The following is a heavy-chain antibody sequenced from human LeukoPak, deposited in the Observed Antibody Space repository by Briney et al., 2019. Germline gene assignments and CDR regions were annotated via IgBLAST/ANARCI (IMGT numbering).Heavy chain of an antibody. CDR2: TNQDASQE. Sequence: PGGSLRLSCAASGFTFSSYWMSWVRQAPGKGPEWVAHTNQDASQEDQVDSVRGRFTFSRDNAKNSLYLQMNSLRAEDTAVYYCARGVVYPTWSGPHWSDYWGQGTLVTVSS. D-gene: IGHD3-3*01. CDR3: ARGVVYPTWSGPHWSDY. V-gene: IGHV3-7*01. CDR1: GFTFSSYW. J-gene: IGHJ4*02.